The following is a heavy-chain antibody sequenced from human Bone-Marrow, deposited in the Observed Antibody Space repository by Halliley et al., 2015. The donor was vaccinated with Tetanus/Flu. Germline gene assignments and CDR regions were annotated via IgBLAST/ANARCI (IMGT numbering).Heavy chain of an antibody. J-gene: IGHJ5*02. CDR1: GLTFSSYW. V-gene: IGHV3-74*01. Sequence: SLRLSCAASGLTFSSYWMHWVRQAPGKGLVWVSRINSDGSTITYADSVKGRFTTSRDNAKNTLYLQMNSLRVEDTSVYYCVRGGPAVQTLYDPNPFAAWGQGPLVTVSS. D-gene: IGHD2-2*02. CDR3: VRGGPAVQTLYDPNPFAA. CDR2: INSDGSTI.